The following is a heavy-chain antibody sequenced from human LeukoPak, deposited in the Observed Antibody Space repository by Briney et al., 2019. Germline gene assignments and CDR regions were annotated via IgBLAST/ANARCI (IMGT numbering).Heavy chain of an antibody. V-gene: IGHV4-59*08. CDR3: ARGDKGYWYFDL. J-gene: IGHJ2*01. D-gene: IGHD5-24*01. CDR2: IYHSGST. Sequence: PSETLSLTCTVSRGSIRIDYWNWIRQSPGNGLEWIGCIYHSGSTTYNPSLKSRVTISQGTSKNQFSLKLTSVTAADTAVYYCARGDKGYWYFDLWGRGTLVTVSS. CDR1: RGSIRIDY.